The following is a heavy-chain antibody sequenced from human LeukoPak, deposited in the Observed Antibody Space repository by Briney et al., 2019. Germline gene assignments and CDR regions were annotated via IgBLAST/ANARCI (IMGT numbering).Heavy chain of an antibody. CDR2: ISAYNGIT. D-gene: IGHD3-22*01. J-gene: IGHJ4*02. CDR3: VRGRLAYYYDSSGYYDFDY. Sequence: ASVKVSCRASGYTFTSYGISWVRQAPGQGLEWMGWISAYNGITNYAQKLQGRVTMTTDTSTSTAYMELRSLRSDDTAVYYCVRGRLAYYYDSSGYYDFDYWGQGTLVTVSS. CDR1: GYTFTSYG. V-gene: IGHV1-18*01.